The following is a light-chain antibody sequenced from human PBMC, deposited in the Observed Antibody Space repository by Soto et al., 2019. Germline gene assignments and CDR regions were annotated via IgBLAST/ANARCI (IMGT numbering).Light chain of an antibody. Sequence: EIVLTQSPGTLSLSPGERATLSCRARQSVTSNYLAWYQQKPGQAPRLLIYGASTRATGSPARFSGSGSGTEFTLTISSLQSEDFATYYCQQSYSTPTFGQGTKV. CDR1: QSVTSN. V-gene: IGKV3-15*01. J-gene: IGKJ1*01. CDR2: GAS. CDR3: QQSYSTPT.